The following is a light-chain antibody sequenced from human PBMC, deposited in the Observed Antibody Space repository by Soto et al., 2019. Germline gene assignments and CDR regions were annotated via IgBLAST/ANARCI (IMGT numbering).Light chain of an antibody. CDR1: NTGSKS. V-gene: IGLV3-21*04. CDR2: YDS. Sequence: SYELTQPPSVSVAPGKTARITCGGNNTGSKSVHWYQQKPGQAPVLVIYYDSDRPSGIPERFSGSNSGNTATLTISRVEAGDEADYYCQVWDSSSDHPNYVFGTGTKVTVL. CDR3: QVWDSSSDHPNYV. J-gene: IGLJ1*01.